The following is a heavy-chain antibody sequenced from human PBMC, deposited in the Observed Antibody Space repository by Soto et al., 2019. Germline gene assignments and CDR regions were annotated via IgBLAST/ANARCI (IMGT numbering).Heavy chain of an antibody. D-gene: IGHD3-22*01. V-gene: IGHV5-10-1*01. CDR1: GYSFAGYW. CDR2: IDPSDSQT. CDR3: ARQIYDSDTGPNFQYYFDS. Sequence: GESLKISCKGSGYSFAGYWITWVLQKPGKGLEWMGRIDPSDSQTYYSPSFRGHVTISVTKSITTVFLQWSSLRASDTAMYYCARQIYDSDTGPNFQYYFDSWGQGTPVTVSS. J-gene: IGHJ4*02.